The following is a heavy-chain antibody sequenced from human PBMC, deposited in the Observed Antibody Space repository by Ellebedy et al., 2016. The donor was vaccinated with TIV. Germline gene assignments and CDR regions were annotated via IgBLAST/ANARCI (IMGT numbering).Heavy chain of an antibody. CDR1: GYTFTGYY. D-gene: IGHD6-19*01. J-gene: IGHJ5*02. CDR2: INPNSGGT. V-gene: IGHV1-2*02. CDR3: ARVGQELLAGFDP. Sequence: ASVKVSXXASGYTFTGYYMHWVRQAPGQGLEWMGWINPNSGGTNYAQKFQGRVTMTRDTSISTAYMELSSLRSADTAVYYCARVGQELLAGFDPWGQGTLVTVSS.